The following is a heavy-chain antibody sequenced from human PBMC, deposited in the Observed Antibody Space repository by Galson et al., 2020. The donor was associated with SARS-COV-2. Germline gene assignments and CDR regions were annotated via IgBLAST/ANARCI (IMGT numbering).Heavy chain of an antibody. J-gene: IGHJ5*02. V-gene: IGHV4-59*01. Sequence: SETLSLTCTVSGGSISSYYWSWIRQPPGKGLEWIGYIYYSGSTNYNPSLKSRVTISVDTSKNQFSLKLSSVTAADTAVYYCARFLGSGSFWWFDPWGQGTLVTVSS. CDR2: IYYSGST. CDR3: ARFLGSGSFWWFDP. D-gene: IGHD1-26*01. CDR1: GGSISSYY.